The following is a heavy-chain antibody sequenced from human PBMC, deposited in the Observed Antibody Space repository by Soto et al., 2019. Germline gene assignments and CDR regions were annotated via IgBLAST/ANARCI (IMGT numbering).Heavy chain of an antibody. CDR3: AKEGGYSFGPGNYYGMDV. V-gene: IGHV3-23*01. CDR2: IIGNGDTT. J-gene: IGHJ6*02. D-gene: IGHD5-18*01. Sequence: EVQLLESGGGLVQPGGSLRLSCAASGFTFSNFAMSWVRQAPGKGLEWVSGIIGNGDTTYYADSVKGRFTISRDKSKTTLYLQMNRLRAEDTAIYYCAKEGGYSFGPGNYYGMDVWGQGTTVTVSS. CDR1: GFTFSNFA.